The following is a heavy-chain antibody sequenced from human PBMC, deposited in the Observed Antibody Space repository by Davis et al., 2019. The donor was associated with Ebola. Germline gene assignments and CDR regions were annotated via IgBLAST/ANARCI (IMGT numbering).Heavy chain of an antibody. V-gene: IGHV4-39*01. Sequence: SETLSLTCTVSGASISSRSYYWGWIRQPPGKGLEWVGSFSYGDNTHYYNPSLRSRVTISVDTSRNQFSLKLSSATAADTAVYYCGRPWYSGTYYDAYDIWGQGTMVAVSS. J-gene: IGHJ3*02. CDR2: FSYGDNTH. D-gene: IGHD1-26*01. CDR1: GASISSRSYY. CDR3: GRPWYSGTYYDAYDI.